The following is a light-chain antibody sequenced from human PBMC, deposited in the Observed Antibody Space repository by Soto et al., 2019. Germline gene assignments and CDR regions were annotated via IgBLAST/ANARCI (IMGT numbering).Light chain of an antibody. CDR2: DVS. V-gene: IGLV2-11*01. J-gene: IGLJ1*01. Sequence: QSVLTQPPSASGSPGQSVTISCTGTSSDVGGYNYVSWYQQHPGKAPKLMIYDVSKRPSGVPDRFSGSKSGNTASLTISGLQAEDEADYYCCSYAGSVYVFGTGTKVTVL. CDR3: CSYAGSVYV. CDR1: SSDVGGYNY.